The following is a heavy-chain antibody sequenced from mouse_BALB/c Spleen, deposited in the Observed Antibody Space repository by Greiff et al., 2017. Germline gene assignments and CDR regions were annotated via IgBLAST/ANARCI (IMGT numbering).Heavy chain of an antibody. CDR1: GFTFSSFG. CDR2: ISSGSSTI. Sequence: DVHLVESGGGLVQPGGSRKLSCAASGFTFSSFGMHWVRQAPEKGLEWVAYISSGSSTIYYADTVKGRFTISRDNPKNTLFLQMTSLRSEDTAMYYCARLELGRNAMDYWGQGTSVTVSS. J-gene: IGHJ4*01. CDR3: ARLELGRNAMDY. D-gene: IGHD4-1*01. V-gene: IGHV5-17*02.